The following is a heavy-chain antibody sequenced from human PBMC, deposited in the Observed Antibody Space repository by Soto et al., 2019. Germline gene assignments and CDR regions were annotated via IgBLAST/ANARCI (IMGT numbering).Heavy chain of an antibody. CDR1: GFTVSSNY. J-gene: IGHJ4*02. D-gene: IGHD6-19*01. V-gene: IGHV3-53*01. CDR2: IYSGGTT. Sequence: PGGSLRLSCAASGFTVSSNYMNWVRQAPGKGLEWVSVIYSGGTTYYSDSVKGRFTISRDISKNTLYLQMNSLSAEDTAVYYCAREPIALAGKKVGFDYWGQGTLVTVSS. CDR3: AREPIALAGKKVGFDY.